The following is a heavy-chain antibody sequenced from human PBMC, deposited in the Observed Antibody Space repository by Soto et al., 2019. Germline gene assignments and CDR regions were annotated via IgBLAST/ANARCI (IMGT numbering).Heavy chain of an antibody. CDR1: GDSMTKYY. CDR3: ARTVGAAYYFDF. V-gene: IGHV4-4*07. J-gene: IGHJ4*02. Sequence: SXATLYLTCNVSGDSMTKYYWSWIRQPAGKGLEWIGRVYTSGSTNYNPSLKSRVTMSIDTSNNHFSLNLKSVTAADTAVYYCARTVGAAYYFDFWGQGALVTVS. CDR2: VYTSGST. D-gene: IGHD1-26*01.